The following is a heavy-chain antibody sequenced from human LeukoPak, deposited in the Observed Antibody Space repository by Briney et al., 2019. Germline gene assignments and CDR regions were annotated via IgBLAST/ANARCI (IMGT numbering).Heavy chain of an antibody. V-gene: IGHV3-48*03. Sequence: GGSLRHSCAASGFISSNYEMTWVRPAPGERVECGSYISGSGNTKYYADSVTGRFTISRDKAKNSMYLQMNSLRAEDTAVYYCARTLAGTTSFHYGMDVWGQGTTVTVSS. D-gene: IGHD1-7*01. CDR2: ISGSGNTK. J-gene: IGHJ6*02. CDR1: GFISSNYE. CDR3: ARTLAGTTSFHYGMDV.